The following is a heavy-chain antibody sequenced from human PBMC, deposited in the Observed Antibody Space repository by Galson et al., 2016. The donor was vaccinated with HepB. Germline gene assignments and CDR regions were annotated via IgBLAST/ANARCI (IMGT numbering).Heavy chain of an antibody. CDR3: AKDSYRLVIMSLVDV. CDR2: ILYDGSNK. Sequence: SLRLSCAVSGFRVSAHHVGWFRQAPGKGLEWVAVILYDGSNKYYADSVKGRFTISRDNSKNTLYLQMNSLRAEDTAVYYCAKDSYRLVIMSLVDVWGQGTTVTVSS. D-gene: IGHD3-9*01. CDR1: GFRVSAHH. V-gene: IGHV3-30*18. J-gene: IGHJ6*02.